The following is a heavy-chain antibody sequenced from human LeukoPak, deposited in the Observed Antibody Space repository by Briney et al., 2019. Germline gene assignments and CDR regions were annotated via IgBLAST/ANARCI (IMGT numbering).Heavy chain of an antibody. V-gene: IGHV3-33*01. D-gene: IGHD3-22*01. Sequence: GSLRLSCSASGXTFSSYGMHWVRQAPGKGLEWVAVIWYDGSNKYYADSVKGRFTISRDNSKNTLYLQMNSLRAEDTAVYYCARDKPPPYYYDSSGIFDYWGQGILVTVSS. CDR1: GXTFSSYG. CDR3: ARDKPPPYYYDSSGIFDY. J-gene: IGHJ4*02. CDR2: IWYDGSNK.